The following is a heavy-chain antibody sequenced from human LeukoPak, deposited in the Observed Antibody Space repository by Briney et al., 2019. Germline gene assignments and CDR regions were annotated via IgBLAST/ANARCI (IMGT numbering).Heavy chain of an antibody. CDR1: GGSISSYY. Sequence: PSETLSLTCTVSGGSISSYYWSWIRQPPGKGLEWIGYIYYSGSTNYNPSLKSRVTISVDTSKNQFSLKLSSVTAADTAVYYCARGYNGLLYYFDYWGQGTLVTVSS. CDR3: ARGYNGLLYYFDY. CDR2: IYYSGST. J-gene: IGHJ4*02. V-gene: IGHV4-59*01. D-gene: IGHD1-1*01.